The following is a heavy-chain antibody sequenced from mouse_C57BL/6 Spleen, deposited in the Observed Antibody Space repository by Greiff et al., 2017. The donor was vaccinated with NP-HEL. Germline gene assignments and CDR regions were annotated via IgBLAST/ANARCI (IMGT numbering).Heavy chain of an antibody. Sequence: QVQLQQPGAELVRPGSSVKLSCKASGYTFTSYWMHWVKQRPIQGLEWIGNIDPSDSETHYNQKFKDKATLTVDKSSSTAYMQLSSLTSEDSAVYYGARYYGSSPYGAMDYWGQGTSVTVSS. CDR2: IDPSDSET. J-gene: IGHJ4*01. CDR1: GYTFTSYW. V-gene: IGHV1-52*01. CDR3: ARYYGSSPYGAMDY. D-gene: IGHD1-1*01.